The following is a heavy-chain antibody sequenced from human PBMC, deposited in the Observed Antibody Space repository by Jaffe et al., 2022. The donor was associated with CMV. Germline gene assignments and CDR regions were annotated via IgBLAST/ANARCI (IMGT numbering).Heavy chain of an antibody. CDR3: ARDLHPELRYFDWLFRPPYAFDI. CDR1: GDSVSSNSAA. D-gene: IGHD3-9*01. V-gene: IGHV6-1*01. CDR2: TYYRSKWYN. Sequence: QVQLQQSGPGLVKPSQTLSLTCAISGDSVSSNSAAWNWIRQSPSRGLEWLGRTYYRSKWYNDYAVSVKSRITINPDTSKNQFSLQLNSVTPEDTAVYYCARDLHPELRYFDWLFRPPYAFDIWGQGTMVTVSS. J-gene: IGHJ3*02.